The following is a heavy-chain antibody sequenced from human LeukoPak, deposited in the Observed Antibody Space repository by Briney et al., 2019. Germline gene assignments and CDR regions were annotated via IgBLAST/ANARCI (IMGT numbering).Heavy chain of an antibody. D-gene: IGHD1-26*01. V-gene: IGHV1-2*02. CDR3: AALGATPRDADY. J-gene: IGHJ4*02. CDR2: INPSSGGT. CDR1: GYTFTGYY. Sequence: GASVKVSCKASGYTFTGYYIHWVRQAPGQGLEWMGWINPSSGGTNYAQKFQGRVTMTRDTSISTAYMELSRLRSDDTAVYYCAALGATPRDADYWGQGTLVTVSS.